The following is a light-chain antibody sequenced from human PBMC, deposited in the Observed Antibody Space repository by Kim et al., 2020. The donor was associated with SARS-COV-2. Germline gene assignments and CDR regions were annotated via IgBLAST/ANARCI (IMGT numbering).Light chain of an antibody. CDR2: DAS. CDR1: QRVGSN. Sequence: YLFPCERATRSCRASQRVGSNLAWYQQKPGQAPRLLIFDASDTAIGIPARFSGSGSGTDFTLTISSLKPEDFAVYYCQQRANWPTFGQGTKVDIK. CDR3: QQRANWPT. J-gene: IGKJ1*01. V-gene: IGKV3-11*01.